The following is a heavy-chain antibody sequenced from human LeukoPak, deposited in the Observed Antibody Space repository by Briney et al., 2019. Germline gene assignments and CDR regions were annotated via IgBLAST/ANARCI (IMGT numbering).Heavy chain of an antibody. Sequence: GGPLRLSCAGSGLSLRNYGMHCVRQAPGKGVECLSYIRSDSSTNYYADCVEGRFIISRDNAHTSLYLQMNSLRDEDSGVYFCARDYSRWHGDFDVWGQGTMVTVSS. V-gene: IGHV3-48*02. CDR2: IRSDSSTN. D-gene: IGHD6-13*01. J-gene: IGHJ3*01. CDR3: ARDYSRWHGDFDV. CDR1: GLSLRNYG.